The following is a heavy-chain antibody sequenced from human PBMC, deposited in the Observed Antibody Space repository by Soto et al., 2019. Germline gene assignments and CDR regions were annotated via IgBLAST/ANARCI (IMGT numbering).Heavy chain of an antibody. CDR1: GFTFSRYW. Sequence: EAQLVESGGGLVQPGGSLRLYCAASGFTFSRYWMSWVRQAPGKGLEWVANIKQDGSEKYYVDSVKGRFTISRDNAKNSLYLQMNSLRAEDTALYYCARDPGDYDFWSGYTSFDYWGQGTLVTVSS. V-gene: IGHV3-7*01. J-gene: IGHJ4*02. D-gene: IGHD3-3*01. CDR2: IKQDGSEK. CDR3: ARDPGDYDFWSGYTSFDY.